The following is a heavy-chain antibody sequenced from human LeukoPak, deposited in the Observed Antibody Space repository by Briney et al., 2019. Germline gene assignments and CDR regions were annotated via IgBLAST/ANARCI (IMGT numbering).Heavy chain of an antibody. D-gene: IGHD6-19*01. J-gene: IGHJ4*02. CDR2: INHSGST. CDR1: GGSISSYY. CDR3: AREGTTVAGTFDY. Sequence: PSETLSLTCTVSGGSISSYYWSWIRQPPGKGLEWIGEINHSGSTNYNPSLKSRVTISVDTSKNQFSLKLSSVTAADTAMYYCAREGTTVAGTFDYWGQGTLVTVSS. V-gene: IGHV4-34*01.